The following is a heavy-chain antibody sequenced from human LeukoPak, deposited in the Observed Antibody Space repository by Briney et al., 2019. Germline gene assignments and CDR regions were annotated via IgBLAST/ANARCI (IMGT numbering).Heavy chain of an antibody. J-gene: IGHJ5*02. CDR2: INYSGNI. D-gene: IGHD2-2*01. V-gene: IGHV4-31*03. CDR3: ARYDSATMSGWFDP. CDR1: GGSLSSGSYY. Sequence: SETLSLTCTISGGSLSSGSYYWTWIRQHPDKGLEWLGYINYSGNIYYNPSLKSRVTMSVDTSKNQFSLRLSSVTAADTAVYFCARYDSATMSGWFDPWGRGTLVTVSS.